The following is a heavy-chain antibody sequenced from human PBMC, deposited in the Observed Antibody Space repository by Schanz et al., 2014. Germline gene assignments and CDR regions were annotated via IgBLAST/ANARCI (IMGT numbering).Heavy chain of an antibody. V-gene: IGHV4-59*12. CDR1: SGSISSYY. Sequence: QVQLQESGPGLVKPSETLSLTCTVSSGSISSYYWSWIRQPPGKGLEWIGYIDYSGSTFYNPSLKSRVTISVDTSKNQFSLRLSSVTAADTAVYYCARYTGAYFDYWGQGTLVTVSS. CDR3: ARYTGAYFDY. D-gene: IGHD1-26*01. CDR2: IDYSGST. J-gene: IGHJ4*02.